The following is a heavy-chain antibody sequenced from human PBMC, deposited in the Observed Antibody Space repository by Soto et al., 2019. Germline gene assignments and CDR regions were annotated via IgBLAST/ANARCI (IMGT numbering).Heavy chain of an antibody. CDR1: GGTFSSYA. D-gene: IGHD3-3*01. Sequence: SVKVSCKASGGTFSSYAISWVRQAPGQGLEWMGGIIPIFGTANYAQKFQGRVTITADESTSTAYMELSSLRSEDTAVYYCATAGVAPDAFDIWGQGTMVTVSS. CDR2: IIPIFGTA. V-gene: IGHV1-69*13. J-gene: IGHJ3*02. CDR3: ATAGVAPDAFDI.